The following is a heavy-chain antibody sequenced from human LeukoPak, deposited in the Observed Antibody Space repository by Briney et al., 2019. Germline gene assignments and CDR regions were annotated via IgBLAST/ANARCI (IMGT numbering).Heavy chain of an antibody. J-gene: IGHJ4*02. Sequence: GGSLRLSCEASGFTFSDYHMSWIRQAPGKGLEWVSSISDSSSNYIYYADSVRGRFTLSRDNAKKTLYLQMNSLRAEDTAVYYCGRDLDTWGPGTLVTVSA. V-gene: IGHV3-11*05. CDR1: GFTFSDYH. CDR3: GRDLDT. CDR2: ISDSSSNYI. D-gene: IGHD3-9*01.